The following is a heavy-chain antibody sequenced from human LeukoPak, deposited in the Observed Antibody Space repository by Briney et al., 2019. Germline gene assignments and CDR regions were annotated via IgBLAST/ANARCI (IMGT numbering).Heavy chain of an antibody. V-gene: IGHV4-30-2*05. CDR1: GGSISSGGYS. Sequence: SETLSLTCAVSGGSISSGGYSWSWIRQPPGKGLEWIGYIYHSGSTYYNPSLKSRVTISVDTSKNQFSLKLSSVTAADTAVYYCARGYVARPFDYWGQGTLVTVSS. D-gene: IGHD6-6*01. J-gene: IGHJ4*02. CDR3: ARGYVARPFDY. CDR2: IYHSGST.